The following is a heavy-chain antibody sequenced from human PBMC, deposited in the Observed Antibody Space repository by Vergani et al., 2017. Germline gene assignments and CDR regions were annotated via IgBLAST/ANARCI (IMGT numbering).Heavy chain of an antibody. D-gene: IGHD6-6*01. Sequence: EVQLLESGGGLAQPGGPLRLSCAASGFTFRNYAMTWVRQAPGKGLEWVSIISDNGGTTYYADSVRGRFTISRENAKNSLYLQMNGLRAGDTAVYYCARRDSSSPALDYWGQGTLVTVSS. CDR2: ISDNGGTT. CDR3: ARRDSSSPALDY. V-gene: IGHV3-23*01. CDR1: GFTFRNYA. J-gene: IGHJ4*02.